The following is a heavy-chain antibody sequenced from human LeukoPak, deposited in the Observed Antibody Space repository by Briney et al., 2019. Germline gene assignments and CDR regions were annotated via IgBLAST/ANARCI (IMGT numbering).Heavy chain of an antibody. CDR1: GFTFSNYV. D-gene: IGHD3-22*01. V-gene: IGHV3-23*01. Sequence: GGTLRLSCVASGFTFSNYVMSWVRQAPRKGLEWVSLISRSAENTYYADSVKGRFTISRDDFENTLYLQMSSLRAEDTAVYYCAKDRGDSGGYPLFDHWGQGTVVTVSS. CDR3: AKDRGDSGGYPLFDH. CDR2: ISRSAENT. J-gene: IGHJ4*02.